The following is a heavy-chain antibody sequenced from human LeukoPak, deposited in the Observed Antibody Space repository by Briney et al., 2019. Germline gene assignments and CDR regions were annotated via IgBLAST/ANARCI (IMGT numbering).Heavy chain of an antibody. J-gene: IGHJ4*02. V-gene: IGHV3-23*01. CDR3: ARAPVTSCRGAFCYPFDI. CDR1: GFALSSYA. D-gene: IGHD2-15*01. Sequence: GGSLRLSCAASGFALSSYAMSWVRQAPGKGLEWGSATSSSGAGTYHAESVRGRFTISRDNSKNTLYLQMNSLRADDAALYYCARAPVTSCRGAFCYPFDIWGQGTLVTVSS. CDR2: TSSSGAGT.